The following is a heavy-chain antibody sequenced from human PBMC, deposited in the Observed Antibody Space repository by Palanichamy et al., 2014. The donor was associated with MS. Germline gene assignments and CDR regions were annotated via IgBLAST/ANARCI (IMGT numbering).Heavy chain of an antibody. CDR3: ARFGGPAAIDY. CDR1: GASINSYY. D-gene: IGHD2-2*01. J-gene: IGHJ4*02. CDR2: IYYTESA. Sequence: QVQLQESGPGLVKPSETLSLTCTVSGASINSYYWSWVRQPPGKGLEWIGYIYYTESANYNPSLKSRVTISVDTSKNQFSLKLSSVTAADTAVYYCARFGGPAAIDYWGQGTLVTVSS. V-gene: IGHV4-59*08.